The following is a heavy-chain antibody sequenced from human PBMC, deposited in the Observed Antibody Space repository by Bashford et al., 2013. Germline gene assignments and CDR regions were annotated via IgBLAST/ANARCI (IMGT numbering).Heavy chain of an antibody. CDR1: GGSISSYY. V-gene: IGHV4-59*12. CDR2: IYYSGST. D-gene: IGHD3-22*01. J-gene: IGHJ4*02. CDR3: ARGTYYFDSSGYEPFDY. Sequence: SETLSLTCTVSGGSISSYYWSWIRQPPGKGLEWIGYIYYSGSTYYNPSLKSRVTISVDTSKNQFSLKLSSVTAADTAVYYCARGTYYFDSSGYEPFDYWGQGTLVTVSS.